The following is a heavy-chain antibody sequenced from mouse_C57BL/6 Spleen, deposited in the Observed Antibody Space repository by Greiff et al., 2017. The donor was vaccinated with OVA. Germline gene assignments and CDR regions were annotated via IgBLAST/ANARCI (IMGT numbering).Heavy chain of an antibody. CDR1: GYSITSGYY. CDR3: ASERGYDYDDYYAMDY. Sequence: ESGPGLVKPSQSLSLTCSVTGYSITSGYYWNWIRQFPGNKLEWMGYISYDGSNNYNPSLKNRISITRDTSKNQFFLKLNSVTTEDTATYYCASERGYDYDDYYAMDYWGQGTSVTVSS. J-gene: IGHJ4*01. D-gene: IGHD2-4*01. V-gene: IGHV3-6*01. CDR2: ISYDGSN.